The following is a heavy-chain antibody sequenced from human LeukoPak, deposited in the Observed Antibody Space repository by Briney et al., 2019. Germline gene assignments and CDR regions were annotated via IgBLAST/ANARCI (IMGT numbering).Heavy chain of an antibody. Sequence: SETLSLTXTVSGGSIRSYYWSWIRQSPGKGLEWIGYIYYSGSTNANPSLKSRVTISVDTSKNQFSLKVSSVTAADTAVYYCARALTPGYRSGGTCSYFDYWGQGTLVTVSS. V-gene: IGHV4-59*01. CDR2: IYYSGST. CDR3: ARALTPGYRSGGTCSYFDY. D-gene: IGHD2-15*01. CDR1: GGSIRSYY. J-gene: IGHJ4*02.